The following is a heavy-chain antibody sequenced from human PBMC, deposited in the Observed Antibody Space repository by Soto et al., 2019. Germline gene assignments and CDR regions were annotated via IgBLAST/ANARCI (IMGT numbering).Heavy chain of an antibody. V-gene: IGHV4-59*08. D-gene: IGHD2-21*01. Sequence: SETLSLTCTVSGASVSTGYWSWIRQPPGKGLEWIGFMYFGGSSNYNPSLKSRVTISLETSKNQFSMKVTSVTAAGTAVYYCARLGAYYQSLDPWGPGTLVTVSS. CDR3: ARLGAYYQSLDP. CDR1: GASVSTGY. J-gene: IGHJ5*02. CDR2: MYFGGSS.